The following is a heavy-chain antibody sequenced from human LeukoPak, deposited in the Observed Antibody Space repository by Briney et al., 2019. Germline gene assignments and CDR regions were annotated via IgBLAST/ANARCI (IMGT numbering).Heavy chain of an antibody. CDR3: AKAWTWEPRDCDAFDI. V-gene: IGHV3-23*01. J-gene: IGHJ3*02. D-gene: IGHD1-26*01. CDR2: ISGSGGST. CDR1: GFTFSSYA. Sequence: PGGSLRLSCAASGFTFSSYAMSWVRQAPGKGLEWVSAISGSGGSTYYADSVKCRFTISRDNSKNTLYLQMNRLRAEDTAVYYCAKAWTWEPRDCDAFDIWGQGTMVTVSS.